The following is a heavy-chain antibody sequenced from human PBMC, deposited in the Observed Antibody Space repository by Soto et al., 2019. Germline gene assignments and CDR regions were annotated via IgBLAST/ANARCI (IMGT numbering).Heavy chain of an antibody. J-gene: IGHJ6*02. Sequence: SETLSLTCTVYGGSFSDYSWTWIRQPPGKGLEWLGEINHSGSTNYNPSLKSRVTMSIDTSQNQFSLNLSSVTAADTAVYSCARHPGYCSGSSCYGYYTMDVWGQGTTVTVSS. V-gene: IGHV4-34*01. CDR3: ARHPGYCSGSSCYGYYTMDV. D-gene: IGHD2-2*01. CDR1: GGSFSDYS. CDR2: INHSGST.